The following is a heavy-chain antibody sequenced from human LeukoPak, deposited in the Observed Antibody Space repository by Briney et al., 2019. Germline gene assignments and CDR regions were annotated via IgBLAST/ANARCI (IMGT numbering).Heavy chain of an antibody. CDR3: AKDGNYLAGSGFFIPFDH. J-gene: IGHJ4*02. CDR1: GFTFSRSA. Sequence: PGGSLRLSCSASGFTFSRSAMTSVRQLPGKGLEWVSTISGNGQQRYYGDSVKGRFSVSRDNSKNTLYLQMDSLRADDSALYYCAKDGNYLAGSGFFIPFDHWGQGTLVTVSS. D-gene: IGHD3-22*01. V-gene: IGHV3-23*01. CDR2: ISGNGQQR.